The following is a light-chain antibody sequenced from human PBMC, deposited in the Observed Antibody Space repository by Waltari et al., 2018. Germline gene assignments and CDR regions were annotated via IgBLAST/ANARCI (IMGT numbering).Light chain of an antibody. CDR2: GQD. V-gene: IGLV3-19*01. Sequence: SSELTQDPAVSVALGQTVRITCQGDSLRRYYASWYQQSPGQAPRLVLYGQDNRPSGIPDRFSGCTSGDTASLTITGAQAEDEADYYCHSRDTISTRVFGGGTRLTV. CDR1: SLRRYY. J-gene: IGLJ3*02. CDR3: HSRDTISTRV.